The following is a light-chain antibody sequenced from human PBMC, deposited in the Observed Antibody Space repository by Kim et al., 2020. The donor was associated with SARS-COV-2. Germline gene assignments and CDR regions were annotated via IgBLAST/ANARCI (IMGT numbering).Light chain of an antibody. CDR1: QGIANY. CDR2: TAS. Sequence: SASIGDRVTITCRASQGIANYLAWYQQKPGKVPKLLISTASTLQSGAPSRFSGSGSGTDFTLTISSLQPEDVATYYCQKYNGAPLTFGGGTKVEI. J-gene: IGKJ4*01. V-gene: IGKV1-27*01. CDR3: QKYNGAPLT.